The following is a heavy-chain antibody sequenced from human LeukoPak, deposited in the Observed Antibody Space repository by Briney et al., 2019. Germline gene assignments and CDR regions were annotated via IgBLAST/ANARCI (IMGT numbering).Heavy chain of an antibody. Sequence: GGSLRLSCTASGFTFSSYAMSWVRQAPGKGLEWVSAISGSGGSTYYADSVKGRFTISRDNSKNTLYLQMNSLRAEDTAVYYCANDYGNNWFDPWGQGTLVTVSS. V-gene: IGHV3-23*01. CDR1: GFTFSSYA. J-gene: IGHJ5*02. CDR3: ANDYGNNWFDP. CDR2: ISGSGGST. D-gene: IGHD3-10*01.